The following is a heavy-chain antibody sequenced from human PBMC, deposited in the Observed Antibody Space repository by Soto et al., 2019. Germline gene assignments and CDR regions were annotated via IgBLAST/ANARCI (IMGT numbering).Heavy chain of an antibody. CDR3: ARLRPRPYYYYYMDV. J-gene: IGHJ6*03. V-gene: IGHV4-59*08. CDR1: GGSISSYY. Sequence: SETLSLTCTVSGGSISSYYWSWIRQPPGKGLEWIGYIYYSGSTNYNPSLKSRVTISVDTSKNQFSLKLSSVTAADTAVYYCARLRPRPYYYYYMDVWGKGTTVTVSS. CDR2: IYYSGST. D-gene: IGHD6-6*01.